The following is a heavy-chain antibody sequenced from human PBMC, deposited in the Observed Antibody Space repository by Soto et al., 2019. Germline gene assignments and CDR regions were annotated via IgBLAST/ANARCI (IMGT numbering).Heavy chain of an antibody. D-gene: IGHD3-3*01. CDR2: ISANNGNT. CDR1: GYTFTGYY. V-gene: IGHV1-18*04. CDR3: ARHPDYDFWSGYTRWWFDP. Sequence: ASVKVSCKASGYTFTGYYMHWVRQAPGQGLEWMGWISANNGNTNYAQKLQGRVTMTTDTSTSTAYMELRSLRSDDTAVYYCARHPDYDFWSGYTRWWFDPWGQGTLVTVSS. J-gene: IGHJ5*02.